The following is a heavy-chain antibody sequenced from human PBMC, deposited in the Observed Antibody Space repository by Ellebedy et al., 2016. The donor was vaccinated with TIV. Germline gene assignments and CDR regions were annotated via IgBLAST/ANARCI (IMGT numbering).Heavy chain of an antibody. Sequence: MPSETLSFTCTVSGGSISSYYWSRIRQPPGKGLEWIGYIYYSGSTNYNPSLKSRVTISVDTSKNQFSLKLSSVTAADTAVYYCARRNSVVGEVGGGFDYWGQGTLVTVSS. V-gene: IGHV4-59*08. D-gene: IGHD2-15*01. CDR1: GGSISSYY. CDR2: IYYSGST. J-gene: IGHJ4*02. CDR3: ARRNSVVGEVGGGFDY.